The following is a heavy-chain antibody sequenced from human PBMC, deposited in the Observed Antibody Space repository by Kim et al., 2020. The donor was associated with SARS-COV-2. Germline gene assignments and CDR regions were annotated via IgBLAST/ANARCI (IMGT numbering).Heavy chain of an antibody. D-gene: IGHD1-1*01. Sequence: GGSLRLSCAASGFSFSTYNMHWFRQAPGKGLEWVAVISFDGNRQYYADSVRDRFTISKDNSINMLYLQMSSLRTEDTGVYYCANAHNQYYGVGVWGQGTAVTVSS. CDR3: ANAHNQYYGVGV. V-gene: IGHV3-30*18. CDR2: ISFDGNRQ. CDR1: GFSFSTYN. J-gene: IGHJ6*02.